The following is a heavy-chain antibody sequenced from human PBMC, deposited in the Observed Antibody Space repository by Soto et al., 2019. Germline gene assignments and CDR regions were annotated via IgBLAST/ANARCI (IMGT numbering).Heavy chain of an antibody. CDR3: AKLRVTASGDLAS. CDR1: GFTMSTSF. Sequence: PGGSLRLSCAGSGFTMSTSFMSWVRQAAGKGLEWVSVLYSGGNTYYPDSVRGRFIISRDDSKNTLYLQMNSLRAEDTAVYYCAKLRVTASGDLASWGQGTQVTLSS. CDR2: LYSGGNT. J-gene: IGHJ5*01. D-gene: IGHD2-21*02. V-gene: IGHV3-66*04.